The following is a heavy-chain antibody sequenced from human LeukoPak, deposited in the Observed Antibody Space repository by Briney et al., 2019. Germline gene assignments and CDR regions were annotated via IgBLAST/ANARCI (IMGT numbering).Heavy chain of an antibody. CDR1: GFTVSSNY. J-gene: IGHJ6*03. CDR2: ISTSSSYI. Sequence: GGSLRLSCAASGFTVSSNYMSWVRQAPGKGLEWVSFISTSSSYIYYADSVKGRFTISRDNAKNSLYLQMNSLRAEDTAVYYCARDGSIPWGYYMDVWGKGTTVTISS. D-gene: IGHD2-2*02. V-gene: IGHV3-21*01. CDR3: ARDGSIPWGYYMDV.